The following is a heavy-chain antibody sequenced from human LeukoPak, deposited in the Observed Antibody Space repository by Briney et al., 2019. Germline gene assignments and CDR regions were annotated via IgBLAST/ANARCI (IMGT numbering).Heavy chain of an antibody. CDR1: GGSFSGYY. D-gene: IGHD6-13*01. V-gene: IGHV4-34*01. Sequence: SETLSLTCAVYGGSFSGYYWSWIRQPPGKGLEWIGEINHSGSTNYNPSLKSRVTISVDTSKNQFSLKLSSVTAADTAVYYCARALAQQQLVPSDWFDPWGQEPWSPSPQ. CDR3: ARALAQQQLVPSDWFDP. J-gene: IGHJ5*02. CDR2: INHSGST.